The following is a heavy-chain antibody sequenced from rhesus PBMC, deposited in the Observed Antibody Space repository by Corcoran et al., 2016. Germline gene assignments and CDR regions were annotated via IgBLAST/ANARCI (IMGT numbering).Heavy chain of an antibody. CDR1: GYAISRGYG. V-gene: IGHV4-127*01. CDR2: SACSIASP. Sequence: QVQLQASGPGRGKPSEPLSLTCAVSGYAISRGYGWGWMRQRPGKGMGWIGYSACSIASPNYNPPLKSRVTMSKDTSKHPFSRKRRSVTAADTAVYYCARGRAAAGYWYFDLWGPGTPITISS. J-gene: IGHJ2*01. CDR3: ARGRAAAGYWYFDL. D-gene: IGHD6-25*01.